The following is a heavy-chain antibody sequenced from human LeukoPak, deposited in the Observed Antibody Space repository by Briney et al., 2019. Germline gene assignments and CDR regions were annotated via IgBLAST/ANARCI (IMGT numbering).Heavy chain of an antibody. V-gene: IGHV3-48*01. CDR1: GFTLSSYS. CDR2: ISSGSTTI. D-gene: IGHD6-19*01. J-gene: IGHJ4*02. Sequence: GGSLRLSCATSGFTLSSYSMNWVRQAPGKGLEWVSYISSGSTTIYYADSVKGRFTISRDNAKNSLYLQMNSLRAEDTAVYYCARDVEQWLVRVYYFDYWGRGTLVTVSS. CDR3: ARDVEQWLVRVYYFDY.